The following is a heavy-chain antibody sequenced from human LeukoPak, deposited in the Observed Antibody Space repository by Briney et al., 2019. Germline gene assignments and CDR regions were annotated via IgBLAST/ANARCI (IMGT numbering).Heavy chain of an antibody. CDR3: ATEGLRAAAAIYDY. CDR2: ISISGVGT. J-gene: IGHJ4*02. V-gene: IGHV3-23*01. CDR1: RFTFSSYA. D-gene: IGHD6-13*01. Sequence: GGSLRLSCAASRFTFSSYAMSWVRQAPGKGLEWVSAISISGVGTYYADSVKGRFTISRDNSKNTLYLQMNSLRAEDTAVYYCATEGLRAAAAIYDYWGQGTLVTVSS.